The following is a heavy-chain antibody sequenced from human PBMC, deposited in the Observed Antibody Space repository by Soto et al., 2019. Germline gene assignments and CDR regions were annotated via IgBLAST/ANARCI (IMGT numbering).Heavy chain of an antibody. V-gene: IGHV3-30-3*01. CDR2: ISYDGSNK. J-gene: IGHJ4*02. Sequence: PGGSLRLSCAASGFTFSSYAMHWVRQAPGKGLEWVAVISYDGSNKYYADSVKGRFTISRDNSKNTLYLQMNSLRAEDTAVYYCARDGLEGRYFDWSLGLDYWGQGTLVTVSS. CDR3: ARDGLEGRYFDWSLGLDY. D-gene: IGHD3-9*01. CDR1: GFTFSSYA.